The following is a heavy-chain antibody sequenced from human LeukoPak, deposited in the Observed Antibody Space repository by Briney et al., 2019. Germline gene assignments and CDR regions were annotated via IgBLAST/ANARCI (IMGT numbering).Heavy chain of an antibody. CDR3: ASNYYDSSGYIDY. Sequence: SETLSLTCTVSGGSISSGDYYWSWIRQPPGKGLEWIGYIYYSGSTYYNPSLKSRVTISVDTSKNQFSLKLSSVTAADTAVCYCASNYYDSSGYIDYWGQGTLVTVSS. CDR2: IYYSGST. D-gene: IGHD3-22*01. V-gene: IGHV4-30-4*01. CDR1: GGSISSGDYY. J-gene: IGHJ4*02.